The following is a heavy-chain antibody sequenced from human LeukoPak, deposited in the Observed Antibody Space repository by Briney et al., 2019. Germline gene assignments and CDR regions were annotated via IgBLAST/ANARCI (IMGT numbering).Heavy chain of an antibody. CDR2: TYYRSKWYN. D-gene: IGHD5-18*01. V-gene: IGHV6-1*01. CDR1: GDSVSSNSAA. CDR3: ARSDIDTAMVYYYYGMDV. Sequence: SQTLSLTCAISGDSVSSNSAAWNWIRQSPSRGLEWLGRTYYRSKWYNGYAVSVKSRITINPDTSKNQFSLQLNSVTPEDTAVYYCARSDIDTAMVYYYYGMDVWGQGTTVTVSS. J-gene: IGHJ6*02.